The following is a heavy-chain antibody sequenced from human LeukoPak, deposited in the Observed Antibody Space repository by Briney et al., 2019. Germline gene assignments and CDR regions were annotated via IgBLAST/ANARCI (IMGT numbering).Heavy chain of an antibody. CDR1: GFTFSSFD. CDR2: IGTASDT. V-gene: IGHV3-13*01. J-gene: IGHJ4*02. CDR3: ARDPNYYGSGSYYNVYY. Sequence: GGSLRLSCAASGFTFSSFDMHWVRQPTGQGLEWVSTIGTASDTYYPGSVEGRFTLSRDNAKNSLYLQMNSLTAGDTAVYYCARDPNYYGSGSYYNVYYWGQGTLVTVSS. D-gene: IGHD3-10*01.